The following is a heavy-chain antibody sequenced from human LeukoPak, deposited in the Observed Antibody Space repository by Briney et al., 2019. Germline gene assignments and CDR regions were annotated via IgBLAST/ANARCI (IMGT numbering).Heavy chain of an antibody. V-gene: IGHV4-59*01. J-gene: IGHJ4*02. CDR1: GGSINSNY. CDR3: ARGDGQIWFQF. D-gene: IGHD5-18*01. Sequence: SETLSLTCTVSGGSINSNYWSWMRQPPGKRPEWIGYIYYSGSTYYNPSLKSRVTISVDTSKNQFSLRLSSVTAADTAVYYCARGDGQIWFQFWGQGTLVTVSS. CDR2: IYYSGST.